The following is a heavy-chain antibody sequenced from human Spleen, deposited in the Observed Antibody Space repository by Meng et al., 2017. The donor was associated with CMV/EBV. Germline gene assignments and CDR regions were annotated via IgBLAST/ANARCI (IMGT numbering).Heavy chain of an antibody. CDR3: ARETSIAAAGLYYYGMDV. D-gene: IGHD6-13*01. V-gene: IGHV3-11*04. CDR2: ISSSGSTI. Sequence: GESLKISCAASGFTFSDYYMSWIRQAPGKGLEWVSYISSSGSTIYYADSVKGRFTISRDNAKNSLYLQMNSLRAEDTAVYYCARETSIAAAGLYYYGMDVWGQGTTVTVSS. J-gene: IGHJ6*02. CDR1: GFTFSDYY.